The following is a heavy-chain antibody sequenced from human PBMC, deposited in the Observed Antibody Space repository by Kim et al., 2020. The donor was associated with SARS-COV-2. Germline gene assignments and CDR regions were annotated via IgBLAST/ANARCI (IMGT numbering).Heavy chain of an antibody. CDR3: ARDFYGPEGE. D-gene: IGHD3-16*01. Sequence: YANSVKGRVTISRDNAKTSLYLQMNSLRDEDTAVYYGARDFYGPEGEWGQGTLVTVSS. J-gene: IGHJ4*02. V-gene: IGHV3-48*02.